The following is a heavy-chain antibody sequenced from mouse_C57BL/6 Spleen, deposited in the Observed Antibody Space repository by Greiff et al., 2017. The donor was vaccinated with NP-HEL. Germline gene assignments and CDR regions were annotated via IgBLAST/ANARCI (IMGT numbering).Heavy chain of an antibody. V-gene: IGHV1-52*01. CDR3: ARDSSGSLWFAY. CDR2: IDPSDSET. J-gene: IGHJ3*01. Sequence: QVQLQQPGAELVRPGSSVKLSCKASGYTFTSYWMHWVKQRPIQGLEWIGNIDPSDSETHYNQKFKDKATLTVDKSSSTAYMQLSSLPSEDSAVYYCARDSSGSLWFAYWGQRTLVTVSA. CDR1: GYTFTSYW. D-gene: IGHD3-2*02.